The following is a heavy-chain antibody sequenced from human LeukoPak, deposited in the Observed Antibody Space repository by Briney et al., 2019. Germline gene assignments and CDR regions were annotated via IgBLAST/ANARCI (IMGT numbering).Heavy chain of an antibody. CDR3: AKKVGGIYAFDM. CDR1: GFTFSSYA. Sequence: GGSLRLSCAASGFTFSSYAMNWVRQAPGKGLEWVSIVSGSGDITFYADSVKGRFTISRDNSKNTLYLQMSSLRAEDTAVYYCAKKVGGIYAFDMWGQGTMVTVSS. CDR2: VSGSGDIT. D-gene: IGHD1-26*01. V-gene: IGHV3-23*01. J-gene: IGHJ3*02.